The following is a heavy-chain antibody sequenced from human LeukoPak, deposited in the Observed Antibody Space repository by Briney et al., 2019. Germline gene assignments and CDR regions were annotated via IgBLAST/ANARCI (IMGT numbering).Heavy chain of an antibody. CDR3: AKKVGGIYAFDM. CDR1: GFTFSSYA. Sequence: GGSLRLSCAASGFTFSSYAMNWVRQAPGKGLEWVSIVSGSGDITFYADSVKGRFTISRDNSKNTLYLQMSSLRAEDTAVYYCAKKVGGIYAFDMWGQGTMVTVSS. CDR2: VSGSGDIT. D-gene: IGHD1-26*01. V-gene: IGHV3-23*01. J-gene: IGHJ3*02.